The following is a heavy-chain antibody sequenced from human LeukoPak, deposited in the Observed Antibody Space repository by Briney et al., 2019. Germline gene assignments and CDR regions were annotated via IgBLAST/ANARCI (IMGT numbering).Heavy chain of an antibody. D-gene: IGHD6-13*01. CDR2: ISYSGTT. V-gene: IGHV4-59*01. Sequence: PSATLSLTCTVSGGSIRSYYWSWIRQLPGKGLEWIGYISYSGTTNYNPSLKSRVTISVDTSKNQFSLKLSSVTAADTAVYHCARGSSWYGYWGQGTLVTVSS. CDR1: GGSIRSYY. CDR3: ARGSSWYGY. J-gene: IGHJ4*02.